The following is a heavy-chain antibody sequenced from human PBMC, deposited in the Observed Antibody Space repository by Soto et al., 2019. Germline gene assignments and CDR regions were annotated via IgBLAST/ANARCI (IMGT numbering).Heavy chain of an antibody. CDR2: ISGSGGST. CDR1: GFTFSSYA. D-gene: IGHD5-18*01. V-gene: IGHV3-23*01. J-gene: IGHJ5*02. CDR3: AKVHTAMVWFDP. Sequence: GGSLRLSCAASGFTFSSYALSWVRQAPGKGLEWVSAISGSGGSTYYADSVKGRFTISRDNSKNTLYLQMNSLRAEDTAVYYCAKVHTAMVWFDPWGQGTLVTVSS.